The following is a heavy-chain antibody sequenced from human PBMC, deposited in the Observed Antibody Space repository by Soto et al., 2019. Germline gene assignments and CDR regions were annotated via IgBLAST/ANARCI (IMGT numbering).Heavy chain of an antibody. CDR2: IYHSGST. J-gene: IGHJ4*02. D-gene: IGHD2-2*01. CDR3: ARSAAINRGAIDY. CDR1: GGSISSGGYS. V-gene: IGHV4-30-2*01. Sequence: QLQLQESGSGLVKPSQTLSLTCAVSGGSISSGGYSWSWIRQPPGKGLEWIGYIYHSGSTYYNPSLKSRVTISVDRSKNQFALKLSSVTAADTAVYYCARSAAINRGAIDYWGQGTLVTVSS.